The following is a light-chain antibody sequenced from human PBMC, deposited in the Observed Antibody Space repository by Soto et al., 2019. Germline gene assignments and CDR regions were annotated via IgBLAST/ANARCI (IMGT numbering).Light chain of an antibody. CDR2: AAS. CDR1: ETIASY. J-gene: IGKJ1*01. CDR3: QQTYNPPRT. Sequence: DIQMTQSPSSLSASVGDRVTITCRASETIASYVNWYQQRPGKAPKLLIYAASTLQSGVPSRFGGSGSGTDFTLTITSLQPEDFATYFCQQTYNPPRTFGQETRL. V-gene: IGKV1-39*01.